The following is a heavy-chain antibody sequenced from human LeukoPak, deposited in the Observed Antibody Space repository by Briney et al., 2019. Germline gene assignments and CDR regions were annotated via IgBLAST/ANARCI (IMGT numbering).Heavy chain of an antibody. D-gene: IGHD2-2*01. CDR3: AKGDLGYCSSTSCNDY. J-gene: IGHJ4*02. Sequence: GGSLRLSCAASGFTFSSYAMSWVRQAPGKGLEWVSAIRGSGGSTYYADSVKGRFTISRDNSKNTLYLQMNSLRAEDMAVYYCAKGDLGYCSSTSCNDYWGQGTLVTVSS. CDR2: IRGSGGST. CDR1: GFTFSSYA. V-gene: IGHV3-23*01.